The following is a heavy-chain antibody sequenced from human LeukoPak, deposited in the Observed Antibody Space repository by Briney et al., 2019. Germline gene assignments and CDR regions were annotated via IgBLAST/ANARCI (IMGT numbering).Heavy chain of an antibody. J-gene: IGHJ4*02. V-gene: IGHV3-23*01. D-gene: IGHD3-9*01. Sequence: GGSLRLSCAASGFTFSSYAMSWVRQAPGKGLEWVSATSGSGGSTYYADSVKGRFTISRDNSKNTLYLQMNSLRAEDTAVYYCAKNIYDILTGYNYWGQGTLVTVSS. CDR2: TSGSGGST. CDR3: AKNIYDILTGYNY. CDR1: GFTFSSYA.